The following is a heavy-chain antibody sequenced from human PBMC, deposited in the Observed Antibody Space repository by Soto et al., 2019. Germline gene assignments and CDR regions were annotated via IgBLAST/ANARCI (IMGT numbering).Heavy chain of an antibody. V-gene: IGHV3-33*01. D-gene: IGHD6-6*01. CDR3: ARDRRRFDY. CDR2: IWYDGSNK. CDR1: GFTFSSSG. J-gene: IGHJ4*02. Sequence: PGGSLRLSCGASGFTFSSSGMHWVRQAPGKGLEWVAVIWYDGSNKYYADSVKGRFTISRDNAKNTLYLQMNSLRAEETAVYYCARDRRRFDYWGQGTLVTVSS.